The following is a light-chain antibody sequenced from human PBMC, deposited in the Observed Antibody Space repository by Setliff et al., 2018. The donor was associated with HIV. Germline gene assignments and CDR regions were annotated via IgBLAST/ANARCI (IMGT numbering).Light chain of an antibody. J-gene: IGLJ1*01. CDR1: SSDIGSSNF. V-gene: IGLV2-14*03. CDR3: SSYSINNLYV. CDR2: NVD. Sequence: HSVLTQPASVSGSPGQSITISCTGTSSDIGSSNFVSWYQQHPGKAPKVMIYNVDKRPSGVSNRFSGSKSGNTASLTISGLQTEDEADYYCSSYSINNLYVFATGTKVTVL.